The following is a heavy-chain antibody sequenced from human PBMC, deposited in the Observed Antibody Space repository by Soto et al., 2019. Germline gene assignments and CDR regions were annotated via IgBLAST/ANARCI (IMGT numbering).Heavy chain of an antibody. CDR3: AREMERWELLRFDY. J-gene: IGHJ4*02. CDR2: IIPIFGTA. Sequence: GASVKVSCKASGGTFSSYAISWVRQAPGQGLEWMGGIIPIFGTANYAQKFQGRVTITADESTSTAYMELSSLRSEDTAVYYCAREMERWELLRFDYWGQGTLVTVSS. CDR1: GGTFSSYA. D-gene: IGHD1-26*01. V-gene: IGHV1-69*13.